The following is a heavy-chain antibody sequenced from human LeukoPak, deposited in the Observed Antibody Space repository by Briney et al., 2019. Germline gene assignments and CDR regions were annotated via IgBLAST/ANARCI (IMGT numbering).Heavy chain of an antibody. CDR1: GFTFDDYG. J-gene: IGHJ6*03. CDR2: INWIGGST. D-gene: IGHD6-19*01. V-gene: IGHV3-20*04. Sequence: GGSLRLSCAASGFTFDDYGMNWVRQAPGKGLEWVSGINWIGGSTGYADSVKGRFTISRDNAKNSLYLQMNSLRVEDTALYYCARMAGAGYYFYMDVWGKGTTVTVSS. CDR3: ARMAGAGYYFYMDV.